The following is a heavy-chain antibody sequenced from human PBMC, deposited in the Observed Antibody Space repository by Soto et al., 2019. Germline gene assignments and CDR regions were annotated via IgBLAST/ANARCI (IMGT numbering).Heavy chain of an antibody. CDR1: GLTFTDYW. D-gene: IGHD1-26*01. Sequence: PGGSLRLSCVTYGLTFTDYWMSWVRQAPGKGLEWVANIKQDESEKNYLDSVKGRFTISRDNAKNSRYLQMNSLRAEDTAVYYCASDRFRGTYYLRGVTYFFEEWGQGAPVTVSS. J-gene: IGHJ4*02. CDR2: IKQDESEK. V-gene: IGHV3-7*03. CDR3: ASDRFRGTYYLRGVTYFFEE.